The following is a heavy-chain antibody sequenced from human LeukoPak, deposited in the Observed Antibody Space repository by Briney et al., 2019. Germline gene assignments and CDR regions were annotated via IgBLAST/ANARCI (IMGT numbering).Heavy chain of an antibody. CDR3: ARSWGQQLPPVY. Sequence: SETLSLTCTVSGGSISSYYWTWIRQSPGKGLEWIGYIYNSGNTNYNPSLKSRVTISIDTSKNQFSLKLSSVTAADTAVYYCARSWGQQLPPVYWGQGTLVTVSS. CDR2: IYNSGNT. D-gene: IGHD6-13*01. J-gene: IGHJ4*02. CDR1: GGSISSYY. V-gene: IGHV4-59*01.